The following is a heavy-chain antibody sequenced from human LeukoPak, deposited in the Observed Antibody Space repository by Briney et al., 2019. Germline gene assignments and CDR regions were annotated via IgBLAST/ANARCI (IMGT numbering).Heavy chain of an antibody. J-gene: IGHJ6*02. D-gene: IGHD2-15*01. CDR2: IYYSGST. Sequence: SETLSLTCTVSGGSISSYYWSWIRQPPGKGLEWIGYIYYSGSTNYNPSLKSRVTISVDTSKNQFSLKLSSVTAADTAVYYCGRGSVVRKGDYYYGMDVWGQGTTVTVSS. CDR3: GRGSVVRKGDYYYGMDV. CDR1: GGSISSYY. V-gene: IGHV4-59*01.